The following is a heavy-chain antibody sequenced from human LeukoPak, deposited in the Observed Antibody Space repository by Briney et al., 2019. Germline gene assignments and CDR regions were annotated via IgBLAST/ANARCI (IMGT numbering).Heavy chain of an antibody. V-gene: IGHV3-30-3*01. D-gene: IGHD3-22*01. Sequence: GGSLRLSCAASGFTFSSYAMHWVRQAPGKGLEWVAVISYDGSNKYYADSVKGRFTISRDNSKNTLYLQMNSLRAEDTAVYYCAKDSTYYYDSSGYLDYWGQGTLVTVSS. CDR2: ISYDGSNK. J-gene: IGHJ4*02. CDR1: GFTFSSYA. CDR3: AKDSTYYYDSSGYLDY.